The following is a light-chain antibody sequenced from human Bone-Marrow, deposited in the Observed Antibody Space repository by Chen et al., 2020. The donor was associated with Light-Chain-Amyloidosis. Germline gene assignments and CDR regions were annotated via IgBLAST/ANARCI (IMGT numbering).Light chain of an antibody. J-gene: IGKJ1*01. V-gene: IGKV2-30*01. CDR2: EVS. Sequence: DVVMTQSPLSLPVTLGQPASISCRSSHSLVYSDGNTFLSWFHQRPGQSPRRLIYEVSKRDSGVPDRFSGSGSGTDFTLKISRVEAADVGVYYCMQGTHWPWTFGQWTKVEIK. CDR1: HSLVYSDGNTF. CDR3: MQGTHWPWT.